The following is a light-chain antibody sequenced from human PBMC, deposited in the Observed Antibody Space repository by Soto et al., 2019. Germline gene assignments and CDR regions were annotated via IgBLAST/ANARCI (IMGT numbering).Light chain of an antibody. CDR3: QQYFGSLYT. Sequence: IVLTQSPGTLSLSPGEGATLSCRTSQSISSTYLAWYQQRPGQAPRLLIYAASSRATGIPDRFSGSGSGTDFALTISRLEPEDFAVYYCQQYFGSLYTFGQGTKLEIK. CDR1: QSISSTY. CDR2: AAS. V-gene: IGKV3-20*01. J-gene: IGKJ2*01.